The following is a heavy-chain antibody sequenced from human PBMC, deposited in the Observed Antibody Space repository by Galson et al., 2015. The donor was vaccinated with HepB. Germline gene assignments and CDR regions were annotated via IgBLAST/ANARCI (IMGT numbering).Heavy chain of an antibody. D-gene: IGHD6-13*01. CDR3: ARDTGIAAAGIDY. J-gene: IGHJ4*02. CDR2: ISYDGSNK. Sequence: SLRLSCAASGFTFSSYGMHWVRQAPGKGLEWVAVISYDGSNKYYADSVKGRFTISRDNSKNTLYLQMNSLRAEDTAVYYCARDTGIAAAGIDYWGQGTLVTVSS. V-gene: IGHV3-33*05. CDR1: GFTFSSYG.